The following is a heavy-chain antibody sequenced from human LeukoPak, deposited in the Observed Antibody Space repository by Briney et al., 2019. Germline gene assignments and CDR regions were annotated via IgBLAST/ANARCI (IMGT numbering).Heavy chain of an antibody. CDR1: GGSISSYY. D-gene: IGHD3-10*01. CDR3: ARVLISNYYGMDV. CDR2: IYYSGST. V-gene: IGHV4-59*08. J-gene: IGHJ6*02. Sequence: SETLSLTCSVSGGSISSYYWSWIRQPPGKGLEWIGYIYYSGSTNYNPFLKSRVTISVDTSKNQFSLKLSSVTAADTAVYYCARVLISNYYGMDVWGQGTTVTVSS.